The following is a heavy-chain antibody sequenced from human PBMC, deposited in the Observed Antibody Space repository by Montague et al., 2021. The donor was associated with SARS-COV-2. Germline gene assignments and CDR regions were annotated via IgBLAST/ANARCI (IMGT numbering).Heavy chain of an antibody. CDR1: GDSISSHF. V-gene: IGHV4-59*11. CDR3: ARAPIYRSSWYAYFDY. D-gene: IGHD6-13*01. Sequence: SETLSLTCTVSGDSISSHFWAYIRQPPGKGLEWIGYINYRGATNYNSSLGSRVMMSVDTSKNQFSLRLTSVTAADTAMYFCARAPIYRSSWYAYFDYWGQGTLVTVSS. J-gene: IGHJ4*02. CDR2: INYRGAT.